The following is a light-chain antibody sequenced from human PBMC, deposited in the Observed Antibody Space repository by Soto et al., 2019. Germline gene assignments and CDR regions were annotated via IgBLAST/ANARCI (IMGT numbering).Light chain of an antibody. CDR1: QSVSSY. J-gene: IGKJ3*01. V-gene: IGKV3-11*01. CDR3: QQRSNCL. Sequence: EIVLTQSPATLSLSPGERVTLSCRASQSVSSYLAWYQQKPGQAPRLLIYDASNRATGIPGRFSGSGSGTDFTLTISSLEPEDFAVYYCQQRSNCLFGPGTKVDIK. CDR2: DAS.